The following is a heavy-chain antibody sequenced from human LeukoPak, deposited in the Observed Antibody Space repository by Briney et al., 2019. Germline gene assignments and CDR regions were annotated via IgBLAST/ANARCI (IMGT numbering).Heavy chain of an antibody. CDR1: AGSVSSSN. Sequence: SETLSLTCTVSAGSVSSSNWNWIRQPAGKGLEWIGHSHTSGRTNYNPSLKSRITMSVDTSKNQFSLDLSAVTAADTAVYYCARVRRFFRVAEDYYMDVWGKGTTVTVSS. CDR2: SHTSGRT. V-gene: IGHV4-4*07. CDR3: ARVRRFFRVAEDYYMDV. J-gene: IGHJ6*03. D-gene: IGHD3-16*01.